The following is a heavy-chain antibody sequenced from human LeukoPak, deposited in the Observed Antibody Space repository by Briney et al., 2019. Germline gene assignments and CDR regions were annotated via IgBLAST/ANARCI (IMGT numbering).Heavy chain of an antibody. V-gene: IGHV3-48*01. D-gene: IGHD3-22*01. CDR3: ARSRSRITMIVVESRVGVGFDY. CDR1: GFTFSSYG. Sequence: GGSLRLSCAASGFTFSSYGMTWVRQAPGKGLEWVSYISSSSSTIYYADSVKGRFTISRDNAKNSLYLQMNSLRAEDTAVYYCARSRSRITMIVVESRVGVGFDYWGQGTLVTVSS. J-gene: IGHJ4*02. CDR2: ISSSSSTI.